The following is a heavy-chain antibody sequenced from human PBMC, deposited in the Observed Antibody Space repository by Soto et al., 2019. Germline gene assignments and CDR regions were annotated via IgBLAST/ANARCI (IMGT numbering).Heavy chain of an antibody. Sequence: QVQLVESGGGVVQPGTSLRLSCAASGFTLSRNGMHWVRQAPGKGLEWVAILWNDGNTKYYAVSVQGRFDISRDSSKNTLYLHMNSLRVEDTAVYYCARDYGDCGYDPWGQGTLVNGSS. V-gene: IGHV3-33*01. CDR2: LWNDGNTK. CDR1: GFTLSRNG. CDR3: ARDYGDCGYDP. J-gene: IGHJ5*02. D-gene: IGHD3-22*01.